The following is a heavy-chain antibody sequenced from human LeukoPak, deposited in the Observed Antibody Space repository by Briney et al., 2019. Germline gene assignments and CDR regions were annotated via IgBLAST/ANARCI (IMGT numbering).Heavy chain of an antibody. V-gene: IGHV3-23*01. D-gene: IGHD3-22*01. Sequence: GXLRLSCAASGFTFSIYAMSWVRQGPGKGLEWVSSTSSGGELTFYADSVKGRFTISRDNSKNTLYLQMNSLRAEDTAVYYCAKDRPNYYHDNGHYYRRGGDCWGQGTLVTVSS. CDR2: TSSGGELT. J-gene: IGHJ4*02. CDR1: GFTFSIYA. CDR3: AKDRPNYYHDNGHYYRRGGDC.